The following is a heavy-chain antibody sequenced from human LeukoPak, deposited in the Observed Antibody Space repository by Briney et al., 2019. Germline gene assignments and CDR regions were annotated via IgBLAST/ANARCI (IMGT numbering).Heavy chain of an antibody. V-gene: IGHV4-38-2*02. D-gene: IGHD3-10*02. CDR2: IYHSGKS. Sequence: SETLSLTCTVSGYSINNNYYWDWVRQPPGKGLEWIASIYHSGKSYYNPALKSRVTISVDTSKNQLSLKLTSVTAADTAVYFCATLLSSSYYFDYWGQGTLVTVSS. CDR3: ATLLSSSYYFDY. CDR1: GYSINNNYY. J-gene: IGHJ4*02.